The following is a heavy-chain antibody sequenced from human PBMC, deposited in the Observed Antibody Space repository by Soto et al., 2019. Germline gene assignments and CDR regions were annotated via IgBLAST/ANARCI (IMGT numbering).Heavy chain of an antibody. V-gene: IGHV3-30-3*01. J-gene: IGHJ6*02. CDR2: ISDDGDKT. D-gene: IGHD2-2*03. CDR1: GFSFRSFA. Sequence: GGSLRLSCAASGFSFRSFAMHWVRQAPGKGLEWVAVISDDGDKTFYADSAKGRFTISRDNSKNTLFLQMNSLRAEDTAMFYCARDMDIVLVPTAMHQYSGMDVWGQGTTVTVSS. CDR3: ARDMDIVLVPTAMHQYSGMDV.